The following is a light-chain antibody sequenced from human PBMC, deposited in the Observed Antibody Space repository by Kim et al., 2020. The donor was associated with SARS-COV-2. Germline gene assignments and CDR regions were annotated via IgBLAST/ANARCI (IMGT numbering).Light chain of an antibody. V-gene: IGKV3-11*01. CDR2: DAS. CDR3: QQHVTWPPALT. Sequence: PGETATLACRASQSTNIDLAGYQQKPGRTPRLLIYDASKRVSGVPARFSGSGSGIAFALTINGLEPEDFAVYYCQQHVTWPPALTLGGGT. J-gene: IGKJ4*01. CDR1: QSTNID.